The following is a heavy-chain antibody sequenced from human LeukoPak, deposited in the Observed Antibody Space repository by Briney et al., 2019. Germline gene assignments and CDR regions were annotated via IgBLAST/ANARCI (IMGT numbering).Heavy chain of an antibody. CDR1: GFTFSSYW. D-gene: IGHD1-26*01. J-gene: IGHJ4*02. CDR2: IKQDGSEK. Sequence: GGSLRLSCAASGFTFSSYWMSWVRQAPGKGLEWVANIKQDGSEKYYVDSVKGRFTISRDNAKNSLYLQMNSLRAEDTAVYYCARWGLQSGSYYDYWGQGTLVTVSS. CDR3: ARWGLQSGSYYDY. V-gene: IGHV3-7*01.